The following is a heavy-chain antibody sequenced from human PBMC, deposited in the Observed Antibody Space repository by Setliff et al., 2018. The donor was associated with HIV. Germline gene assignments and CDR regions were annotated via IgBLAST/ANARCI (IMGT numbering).Heavy chain of an antibody. V-gene: IGHV3-73*01. J-gene: IGHJ4*02. D-gene: IGHD2-15*01. CDR1: GFTFSDVW. CDR3: TRLGPSDYCGGGNCYYDY. Sequence: PGGSLRLSCAASGFTFSDVWVNWVRQASGKGLEWVGRIKSKTNNYATAYAASVKGRFTISRDDSKKTAYLQMNSLKTEDTAVYFCTRLGPSDYCGGGNCYYDYWGQGTLVTVSS. CDR2: IKSKTNNYAT.